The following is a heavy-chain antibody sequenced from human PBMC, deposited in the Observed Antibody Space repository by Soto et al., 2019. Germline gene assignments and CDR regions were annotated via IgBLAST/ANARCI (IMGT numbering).Heavy chain of an antibody. J-gene: IGHJ4*02. CDR1: GFIFSSYG. V-gene: IGHV3-33*01. Sequence: QVQLVESGGAVVQPRRSLRLSCAASGFIFSSYGMHWVRQAPGKGLEWVAVIWYDGSNSYYADYVKGRFTISRDNSMNTLFLQMTSLRADDTAVYYCARQYSSSQDYWGQGTLVTVSS. CDR2: IWYDGSNS. CDR3: ARQYSSSQDY. D-gene: IGHD6-13*01.